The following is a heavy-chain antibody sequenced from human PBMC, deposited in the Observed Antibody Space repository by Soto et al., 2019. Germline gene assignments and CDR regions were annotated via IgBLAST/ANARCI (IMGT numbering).Heavy chain of an antibody. D-gene: IGHD3-10*01. Sequence: SETMSLTCTVSGGSISSGDYYWSWIRQPPGKGLEWIGYIYYSGSTYYNPSLKSRVTISVDTSKNQFSLKLSSVTAADTAVYYCARLAERITMVRGVIITAHHFDYWGQGTLVTVSS. CDR3: ARLAERITMVRGVIITAHHFDY. CDR2: IYYSGST. CDR1: GGSISSGDYY. J-gene: IGHJ4*02. V-gene: IGHV4-30-4*01.